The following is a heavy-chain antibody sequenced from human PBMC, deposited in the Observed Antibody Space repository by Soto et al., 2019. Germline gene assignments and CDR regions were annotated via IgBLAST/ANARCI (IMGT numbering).Heavy chain of an antibody. CDR3: ARDRQMATINFYYFDY. Sequence: QVQLVQSGAEVKKPGSSVKVSCKASGGTFSSYAISWVRQAPGQGLEWMGGIIPIFGTANYAQKFQGRVTGTADESTSTAYMELSSLRSEDTAVYYCARDRQMATINFYYFDYWGQGTLVTVSS. CDR1: GGTFSSYA. V-gene: IGHV1-69*01. J-gene: IGHJ4*02. D-gene: IGHD5-12*01. CDR2: IIPIFGTA.